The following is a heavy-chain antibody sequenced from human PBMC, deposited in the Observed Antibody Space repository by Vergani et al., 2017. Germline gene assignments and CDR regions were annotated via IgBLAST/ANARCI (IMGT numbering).Heavy chain of an antibody. J-gene: IGHJ6*03. CDR2: VDPEDGET. CDR1: GHTLTELS. D-gene: IGHD2-2*01. CDR3: AAGYCSSTSCREYYYYYYMDV. Sequence: QVQLVQSGAEVKKSGASVKVSCKVSGHTLTELSMHWVRQAPGKGLEWMGGVDPEDGETIYAQKVQGRVTITEDTSTDTAYMELSSLRSEDTAVYYCAAGYCSSTSCREYYYYYYMDVWGKXP. V-gene: IGHV1-24*01.